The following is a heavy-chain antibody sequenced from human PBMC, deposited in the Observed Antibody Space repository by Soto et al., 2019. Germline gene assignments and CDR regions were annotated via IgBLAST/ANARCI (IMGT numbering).Heavy chain of an antibody. Sequence: GGSLRLSCAASGFTFSSYSMNWVRQAPGQGLEWVSYIISSSSTIYDADSVRGRCTISRDNAKNSLYLQINSLRDEDTAVYYCARYEYQVRHTDYYYGMDVWGQGTTVTVAS. J-gene: IGHJ6*02. D-gene: IGHD2-2*01. CDR3: ARYEYQVRHTDYYYGMDV. CDR2: IISSSSTI. V-gene: IGHV3-48*02. CDR1: GFTFSSYS.